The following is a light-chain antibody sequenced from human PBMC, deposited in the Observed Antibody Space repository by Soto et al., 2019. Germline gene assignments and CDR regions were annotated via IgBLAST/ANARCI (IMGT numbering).Light chain of an antibody. CDR3: RSYAGSNTLYV. CDR1: SSDFGTYNL. Sequence: QSVLAQPASVSGSPGQSITTSCTGASSDFGTYNLVSWYQQHPGKAPKLMIYEVSKRPSGVSNRFSGSKSGNTASLTISGLQAEDEADYYCRSYAGSNTLYVFGTGTKVTVL. CDR2: EVS. J-gene: IGLJ1*01. V-gene: IGLV2-23*02.